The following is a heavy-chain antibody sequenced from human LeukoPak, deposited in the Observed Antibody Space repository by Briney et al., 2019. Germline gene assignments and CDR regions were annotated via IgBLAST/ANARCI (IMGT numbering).Heavy chain of an antibody. J-gene: IGHJ5*02. CDR1: GYTFTSYG. CDR2: ISAYNGNT. D-gene: IGHD1-26*01. Sequence: ASVQVSCKASGYTFTSYGISWVRHAPGQGLEWMGWISAYNGNTNYAQKLQGRVTMTTDTSTSTDYMELRSLRSDDTAVYYCARDGGYGGHNWFDPWGQGTLVTVSS. V-gene: IGHV1-18*01. CDR3: ARDGGYGGHNWFDP.